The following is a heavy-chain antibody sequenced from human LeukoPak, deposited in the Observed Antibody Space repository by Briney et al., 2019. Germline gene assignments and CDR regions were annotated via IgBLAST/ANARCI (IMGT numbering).Heavy chain of an antibody. CDR3: ARTYYDFWSGPNWFDP. CDR1: GGSISSYY. CDR2: IYYSGST. Sequence: PSETLSLTCTVSGGSISSYYWSWIRQPPGKGLEWIGYIYYSGSTNYNPSLKSRVTISVDTSKNQFSLKLSSETAADTAVYYCARTYYDFWSGPNWFDPWGQGTLVTVSS. J-gene: IGHJ5*02. D-gene: IGHD3-3*01. V-gene: IGHV4-59*01.